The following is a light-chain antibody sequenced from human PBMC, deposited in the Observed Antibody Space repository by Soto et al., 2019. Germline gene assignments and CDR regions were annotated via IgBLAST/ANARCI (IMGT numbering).Light chain of an antibody. CDR1: SSNFGANFD. J-gene: IGLJ2*01. CDR3: HPYDTRLRWV. CDR2: GDT. Sequence: QAVVTQPPSVSGAPGQRVTISCTGSSSNFGANFDVQWYQQFPGTAPKLLIYGDTIRPSGVPDRFSGSKSGTSASLAITGLRAEDEADYNCHPYDTRLRWVFGGGTKLTVL. V-gene: IGLV1-40*01.